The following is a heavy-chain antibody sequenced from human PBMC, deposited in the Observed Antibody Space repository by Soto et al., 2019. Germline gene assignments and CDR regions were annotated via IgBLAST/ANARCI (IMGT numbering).Heavy chain of an antibody. D-gene: IGHD3-9*01. V-gene: IGHV3-30-3*01. CDR2: ISYDGSNK. CDR1: GFTFSSYA. J-gene: IGHJ4*02. Sequence: QVQLVESGGGVVQPGRSLRLSCAASGFTFSSYAMHWVRQAPGKGLEWVAVISYDGSNKYYADSVKGRFTISRDNSKNTLYLQMNSLRAEDTAVYYCARGASYDILTGYYYWGQGTLVTVSS. CDR3: ARGASYDILTGYYY.